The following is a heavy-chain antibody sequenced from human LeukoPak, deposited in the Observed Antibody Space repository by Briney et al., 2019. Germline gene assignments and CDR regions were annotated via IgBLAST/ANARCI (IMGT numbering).Heavy chain of an antibody. V-gene: IGHV3-20*04. D-gene: IGHD6-6*01. CDR1: GFTFSSYW. CDR3: ARGRRQAEYSSSSVGYYFDY. CDR2: INWNGGST. Sequence: GGSLRLSCVASGFTFSSYWMSWVRQAPGKGLEWVSGINWNGGSTGYADSVKGRFTISRANAKNSLYLQMNSLRAEDTALYYCARGRRQAEYSSSSVGYYFDYWGQGTLVTVSS. J-gene: IGHJ4*02.